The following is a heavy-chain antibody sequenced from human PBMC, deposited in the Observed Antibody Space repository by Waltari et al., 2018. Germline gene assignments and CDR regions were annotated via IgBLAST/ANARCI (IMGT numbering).Heavy chain of an antibody. CDR1: GYPFSGYS. J-gene: IGHJ4*02. V-gene: IGHV1-2*02. CDR3: ARDLYDSRVPGDYFDY. D-gene: IGHD3-16*01. Sequence: QVHLVQSGAEVRKPGASVKVSCKGSGYPFSGYSIPWLRQDPGQGLEWMGWIDPNTGGTKLAQKFQGRVTMTRDTSINTVYMELSSLGSDDTAIYYCARDLYDSRVPGDYFDYWGQGTLVTVSS. CDR2: IDPNTGGT.